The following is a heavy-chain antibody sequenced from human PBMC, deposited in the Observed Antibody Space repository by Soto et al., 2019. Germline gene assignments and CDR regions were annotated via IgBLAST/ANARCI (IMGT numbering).Heavy chain of an antibody. J-gene: IGHJ4*02. CDR2: IYYSGST. CDR1: GGSISSYY. V-gene: IGHV4-59*01. D-gene: IGHD3-16*01. CDR3: ARRYGGNFDY. Sequence: ETLSLTCTVSGGSISSYYWSWIRQPPGKGLEWIGYIYYSGSTNYNPSLKSRVTISVDTSKNQFSLKLSSVTAADTAAYYCARRYGGNFDYWGQGTLVTVSS.